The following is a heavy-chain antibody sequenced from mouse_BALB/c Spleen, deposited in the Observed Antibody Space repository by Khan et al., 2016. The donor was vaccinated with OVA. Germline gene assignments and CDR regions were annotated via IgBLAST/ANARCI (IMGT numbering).Heavy chain of an antibody. Sequence: EVQLQESGPGLVKPSQSLSLTCTVNGYSITSNYAWNWIRQFPGNKLEWMGYISYSGSTNYNPSLNSRLSISRDTSTNQFFLLLRSVTTEDSATYYCARGNYYGYALDYWGQGTSVTVSS. CDR2: ISYSGST. V-gene: IGHV3-2*02. J-gene: IGHJ4*01. CDR3: ARGNYYGYALDY. CDR1: GYSITSNYA. D-gene: IGHD1-1*01.